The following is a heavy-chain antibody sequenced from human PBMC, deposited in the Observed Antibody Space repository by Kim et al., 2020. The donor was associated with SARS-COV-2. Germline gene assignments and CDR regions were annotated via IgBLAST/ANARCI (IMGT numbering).Heavy chain of an antibody. Sequence: SETLSLTCTVSGGSISSYYWSWIRQPPGKGLEWIGYIYYSGSTNYNPSLKSRVTISVDTSKNQFSLKLSSVTAADTAVYYCARGVSGSGSYYTPWFDPWGQGTLVTVSS. J-gene: IGHJ5*02. CDR2: IYYSGST. CDR1: GGSISSYY. D-gene: IGHD3-10*01. CDR3: ARGVSGSGSYYTPWFDP. V-gene: IGHV4-59*01.